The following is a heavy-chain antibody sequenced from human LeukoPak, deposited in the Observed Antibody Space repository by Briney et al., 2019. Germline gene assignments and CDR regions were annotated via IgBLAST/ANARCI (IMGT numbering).Heavy chain of an antibody. CDR1: GYTFTGYY. V-gene: IGHV1-2*02. D-gene: IGHD5-24*01. Sequence: RGASVKVSCKASGYTFTGYYMHWVRQAPGQGLEWMGWINPNSGGTNYAQKFQGRVTMTRDTSISTAYMELSRLRSDDTAVYYCASRVEMATIGATWAFDIWGQGTMVTVSS. CDR2: INPNSGGT. J-gene: IGHJ3*02. CDR3: ASRVEMATIGATWAFDI.